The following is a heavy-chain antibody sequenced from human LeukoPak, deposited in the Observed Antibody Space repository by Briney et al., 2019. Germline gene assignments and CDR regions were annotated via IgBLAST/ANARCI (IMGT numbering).Heavy chain of an antibody. CDR3: ARDHNYAFDN. V-gene: IGHV3-48*01. CDR2: IGIDSGST. D-gene: IGHD1-1*01. CDR1: GFPCIEYS. Sequence: GGSLRLSCTASGFPCIEYSRNWLPQVPGKGLEGMANIGIDSGSTKHADPVRGRFTISADKTTNSLYLKINSLRVEDTAVYYCARDHNYAFDNWGQGTLVSVAS. J-gene: IGHJ4*02.